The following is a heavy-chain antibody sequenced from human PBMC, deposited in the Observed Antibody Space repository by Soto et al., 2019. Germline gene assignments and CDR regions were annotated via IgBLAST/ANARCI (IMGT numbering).Heavy chain of an antibody. D-gene: IGHD2-8*01. CDR2: ISFDGSNK. J-gene: IGHJ5*02. Sequence: QVQLVESGGGVVQPGRSLRLSCAASGFTFSRYGLHWVRQAPDKGLEWVALISFDGSNKYYADSVMGRVTISINNSKNTLYLQVNSLRAEDTAVYYCAREGCTIEGGGWFDPWGQGTLVTVSS. V-gene: IGHV3-30-3*01. CDR3: AREGCTIEGGGWFDP. CDR1: GFTFSRYG.